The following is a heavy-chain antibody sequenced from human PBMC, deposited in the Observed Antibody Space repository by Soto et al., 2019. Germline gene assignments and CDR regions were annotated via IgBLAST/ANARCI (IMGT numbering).Heavy chain of an antibody. J-gene: IGHJ4*02. CDR3: VKDHWGGDCYSNPYFDY. Sequence: QVQLVESGGGVVQPGRSLRLSCATSGFTFSTYGIHWVRQAPGKGLEWLAVIGYDGSKKYYADSVQGRFTISRDNSEKIAYLQMNSLRADDTAVYYCVKDHWGGDCYSNPYFDYWGQGTLVTVSS. V-gene: IGHV3-33*06. CDR1: GFTFSTYG. D-gene: IGHD2-21*02. CDR2: IGYDGSKK.